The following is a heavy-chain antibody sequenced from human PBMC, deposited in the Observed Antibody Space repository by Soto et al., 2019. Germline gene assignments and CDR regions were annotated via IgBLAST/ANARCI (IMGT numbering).Heavy chain of an antibody. CDR1: GYAFTSYG. CDR2: ISAYNGNT. D-gene: IGHD2-15*01. V-gene: IGHV1-18*01. CDR3: ARDLVVAARYGMDV. Sequence: ASVKVSCKASGYAFTSYGISWVRQAPGQGLEWMGWISAYNGNTNYAQKLQGRVTMTTDTSTSTAYMELRSLRSDDTAVYYCARDLVVAARYGMDVWGQGTTVTVSS. J-gene: IGHJ6*02.